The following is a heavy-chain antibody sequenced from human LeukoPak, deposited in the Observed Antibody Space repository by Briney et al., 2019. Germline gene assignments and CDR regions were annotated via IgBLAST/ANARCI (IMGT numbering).Heavy chain of an antibody. J-gene: IGHJ4*02. CDR1: GYTFTDYY. CDR2: INPNDGDT. V-gene: IGHV1-2*02. Sequence: ASVKVSCKASGYTFTDYYMHWVRQAPGQGFEWMGWINPNDGDTNYAQKFQGRVTMTRDTSISTAHMEVSRLRSDDTAVYYCARANFLYCSSSTCLFDYWGQGTLVTVPS. D-gene: IGHD2-2*01. CDR3: ARANFLYCSSSTCLFDY.